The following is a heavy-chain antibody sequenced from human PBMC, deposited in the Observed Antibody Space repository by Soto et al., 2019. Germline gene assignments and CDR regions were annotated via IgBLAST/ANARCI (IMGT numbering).Heavy chain of an antibody. D-gene: IGHD6-19*01. CDR1: GYTFTSYA. CDR2: INAGNGNT. V-gene: IGHV1-3*01. CDR3: ARDVGSSGWYRSGVDY. Sequence: AASVKVSCKASGYTFTSYAMHWVRQAPGQRLEWMGWINAGNGNTKYSQKFQGRVTITRDTSASTAYMELSSLRSEDTAVYYCARDVGSSGWYRSGVDYWGQGTLVTVSS. J-gene: IGHJ4*02.